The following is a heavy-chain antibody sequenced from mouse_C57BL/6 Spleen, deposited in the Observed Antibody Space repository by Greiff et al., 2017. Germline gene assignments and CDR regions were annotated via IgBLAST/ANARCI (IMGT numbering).Heavy chain of an antibody. CDR1: GYTFTDYY. D-gene: IGHD2-3*01. V-gene: IGHV1-26*01. CDR3: ARNGYYVRAMDY. Sequence: EVQLQQSGPELVKPGASVKISCKASGYTFTDYYMNWVKQSHGKSLEWIGDINPNNGGTSYNQKFKGKATLTVDKSSSTAYMELRSLTSEDSAVXYCARNGYYVRAMDYWGQGTSVTVSS. CDR2: INPNNGGT. J-gene: IGHJ4*01.